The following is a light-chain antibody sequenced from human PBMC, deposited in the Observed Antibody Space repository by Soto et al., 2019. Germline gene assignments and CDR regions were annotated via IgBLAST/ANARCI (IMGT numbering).Light chain of an antibody. Sequence: AIQMTQSPSSLSASVGDRVTITCRASQGIRNDLGWYQQKPGKAPKLLIHKASSLQSGVPSRFSGSGSGTDFTLTISSLHPDDFETYYCQQYNSYSPTLGQGTKVDI. V-gene: IGKV1-6*01. CDR3: QQYNSYSPT. CDR1: QGIRND. CDR2: KAS. J-gene: IGKJ1*01.